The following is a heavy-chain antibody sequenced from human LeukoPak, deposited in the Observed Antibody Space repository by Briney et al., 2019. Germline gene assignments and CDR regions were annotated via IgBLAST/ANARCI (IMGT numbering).Heavy chain of an antibody. V-gene: IGHV4-59*01. Sequence: PSETLSLTCTVSGGSISSYYWSWIRQPPGKGLEWIGYIYYSGGTNYNPSLKSRVTISVDTSKNQFSLKLSSVTAADTAVYYCARWGRSSFDYWGQGTLVTVSS. CDR1: GGSISSYY. CDR3: ARWGRSSFDY. J-gene: IGHJ4*02. D-gene: IGHD2-2*01. CDR2: IYYSGGT.